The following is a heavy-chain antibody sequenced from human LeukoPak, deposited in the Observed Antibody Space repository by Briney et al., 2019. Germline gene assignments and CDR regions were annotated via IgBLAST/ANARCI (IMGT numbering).Heavy chain of an antibody. D-gene: IGHD5-24*01. V-gene: IGHV3-30-3*01. CDR1: GFTFSSYA. CDR3: ALGEMATITDY. J-gene: IGHJ4*02. Sequence: PGRSLRLSCAASGFTFSSYAMHWVRQAPGKGLEWVAVISYDGSNKYYADSVKGRFTISRDNSKNTLYLQMNSLRAEDTAVYYCALGEMATITDYWGQGTLVTVSS. CDR2: ISYDGSNK.